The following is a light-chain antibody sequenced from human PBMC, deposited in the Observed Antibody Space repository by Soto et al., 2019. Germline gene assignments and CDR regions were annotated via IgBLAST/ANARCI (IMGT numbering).Light chain of an antibody. V-gene: IGLV2-8*01. CDR3: SSYAGSNNLRV. CDR2: EVN. J-gene: IGLJ2*01. CDR1: SSDVGGYNY. Sequence: QSVLTQPPSASGSPGQSVTISCTGTSSDVGGYNYVSWYQQHPGKAPKLMIYEVNKRPSGVPDRFSGSKSGNTASLTVSGLQAEDEADYYCSSYAGSNNLRVFGGGTKLTVL.